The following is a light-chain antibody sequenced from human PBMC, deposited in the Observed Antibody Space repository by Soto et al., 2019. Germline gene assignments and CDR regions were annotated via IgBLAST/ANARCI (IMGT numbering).Light chain of an antibody. CDR3: QQYNSYSYT. V-gene: IGKV1-5*01. J-gene: IGKJ2*01. Sequence: DIQMTQSPSTLSASVGDRVTITYRASQSISSWLAWYQQKPGKAPKLLIYDASSLESGVPSRFSGSGSGTAFTLTISSLQPDDFATYYCQQYNSYSYTFGQGTKLEIK. CDR1: QSISSW. CDR2: DAS.